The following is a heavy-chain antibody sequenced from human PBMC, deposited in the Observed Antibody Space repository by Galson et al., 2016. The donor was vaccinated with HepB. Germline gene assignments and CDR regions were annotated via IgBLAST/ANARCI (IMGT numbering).Heavy chain of an antibody. CDR2: IYSEPNT. V-gene: IGHV3-53*01. CDR1: AFNIRKNY. Sequence: SLRLSCAASAFNIRKNYMSRVRQAPGQGLEWVSTIYSEPNTYYADSVKGRFTISRDNSKNTLYLQMNSLRAEETAIYYCARVPDYSPTFFDYWGQGTLVTVSS. J-gene: IGHJ4*02. CDR3: ARVPDYSPTFFDY. D-gene: IGHD3-9*01.